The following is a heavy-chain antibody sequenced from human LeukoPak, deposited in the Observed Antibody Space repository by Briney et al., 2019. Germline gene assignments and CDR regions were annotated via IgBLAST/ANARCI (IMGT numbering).Heavy chain of an antibody. D-gene: IGHD4-11*01. Sequence: SVKDSCKASGGTFSSYAISWVRQAPGQGLEWMGGIIPIFGTANYAQKFQGRVTITADESTSTAYMELSSLRSEDTAVYYCARGYTVTQYYYYGMDVWGQGTTVTVSS. CDR1: GGTFSSYA. CDR2: IIPIFGTA. V-gene: IGHV1-69*13. J-gene: IGHJ6*02. CDR3: ARGYTVTQYYYYGMDV.